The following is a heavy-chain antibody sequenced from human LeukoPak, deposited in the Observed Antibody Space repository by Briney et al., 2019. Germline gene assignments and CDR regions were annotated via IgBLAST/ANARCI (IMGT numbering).Heavy chain of an antibody. D-gene: IGHD5-24*01. Sequence: PERSLRLSCAASGFNFHNFAMHWVRQAPGKGLEWVAVISNDERNKYYTDSVKGRFTISRDNSKSTVYLQMNSLRPEDTAVYYCARPSPPGDGYNPCDYWGPGALVIVSS. CDR2: ISNDERNK. J-gene: IGHJ4*02. CDR1: GFNFHNFA. V-gene: IGHV3-30*04. CDR3: ARPSPPGDGYNPCDY.